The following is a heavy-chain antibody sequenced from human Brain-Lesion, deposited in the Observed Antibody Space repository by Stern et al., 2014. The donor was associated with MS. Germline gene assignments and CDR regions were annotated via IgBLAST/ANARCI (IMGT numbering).Heavy chain of an antibody. CDR3: ARVQRGITIFGVVTDYYYLGMDV. D-gene: IGHD3-3*01. V-gene: IGHV1-2*02. CDR1: GYIFTGYY. J-gene: IGHJ6*02. Sequence: QVQLVQSGAEVKKPGASVKVSCKTSGYIFTGYYIHWVRQAPGKGLEWMAGIKHNTGRTKTAQKFHGRVTISRDTHISTAYVELSSLTSDDTAVYYCARVQRGITIFGVVTDYYYLGMDVWGQGTTVTVSS. CDR2: IKHNTGRT.